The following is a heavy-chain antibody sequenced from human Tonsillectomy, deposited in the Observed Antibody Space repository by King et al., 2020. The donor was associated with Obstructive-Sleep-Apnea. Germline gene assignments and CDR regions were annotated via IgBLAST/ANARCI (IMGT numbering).Heavy chain of an antibody. D-gene: IGHD2-2*02. CDR1: GGSFSGYY. CDR3: ARGGYCSSTSCHNFDY. Sequence: VQLQQWGAGLLKPSETLSLTCAVSGGSFSGYYWSWIRQPPGQGLEWIGEVNHSGSTNYNPSLKSRVTISVDTSKNQFSLNLSSVTAADTAVYYCARGGYCSSTSCHNFDYWGQGTPVTVSS. V-gene: IGHV4-34*01. CDR2: VNHSGST. J-gene: IGHJ4*02.